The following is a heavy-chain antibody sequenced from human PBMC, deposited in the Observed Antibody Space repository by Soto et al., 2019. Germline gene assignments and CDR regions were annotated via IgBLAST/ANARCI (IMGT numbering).Heavy chain of an antibody. D-gene: IGHD6-19*01. CDR1: VFSLSTTGMC. CDR2: IDWNDDR. CDR3: ARLIAVPGMGHDY. J-gene: IGHJ4*01. V-gene: IGHV2-70*01. Sequence: SGPTLVNPTETLTLTCTFSVFSLSTTGMCVNWIRQPPGKALEWLALIDWNDDRYYSTSLKTRLTISKDASKNQVVLTMTNLDHMDTATYYCARLIAVPGMGHDYWGHGTLVTVSS.